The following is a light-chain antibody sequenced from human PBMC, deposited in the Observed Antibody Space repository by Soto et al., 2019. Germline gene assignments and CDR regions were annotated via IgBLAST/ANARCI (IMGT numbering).Light chain of an antibody. CDR3: QAYDRRLTAYV. Sequence: QSVLTQPPSVSGAPGQRVTISCTGSSSSIGAGYDVHWYHQLPGAAPKLLVSGNNNRPSGVPDRFSASKSGTSASLAITGLQTEDEAQYYCQAYDRRLTAYVFGTGTKLTV. V-gene: IGLV1-40*01. J-gene: IGLJ1*01. CDR2: GNN. CDR1: SSSIGAGYD.